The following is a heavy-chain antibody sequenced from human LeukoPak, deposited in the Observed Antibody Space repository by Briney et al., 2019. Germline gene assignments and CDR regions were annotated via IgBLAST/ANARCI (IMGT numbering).Heavy chain of an antibody. D-gene: IGHD5-12*01. Sequence: GGSLRLSCAASGFTFSSYGMHWVRQAPGKGLEWVAFIRYDGSNKYYADSVKGRFTISRDNAKNSLYLQMNSLRAEDTAVYYCARDGATQNYYYMDVWGKGTTVTVSS. V-gene: IGHV3-30*02. J-gene: IGHJ6*03. CDR2: IRYDGSNK. CDR3: ARDGATQNYYYMDV. CDR1: GFTFSSYG.